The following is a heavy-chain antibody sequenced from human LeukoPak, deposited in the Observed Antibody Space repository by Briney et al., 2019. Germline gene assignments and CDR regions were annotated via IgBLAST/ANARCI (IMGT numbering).Heavy chain of an antibody. V-gene: IGHV3-7*01. Sequence: PGGSLRLSCAASGFTFTNYWMTWVRQVPGKGLEWVANIHKAGSESYYVDSVKGRFAISRDNAKNSLYLQLSSLRVEDTAVYYCARVGAWHLQRVFEYWGQGTLVTVSS. D-gene: IGHD1-1*01. CDR1: GFTFTNYW. CDR3: ARVGAWHLQRVFEY. CDR2: IHKAGSES. J-gene: IGHJ4*02.